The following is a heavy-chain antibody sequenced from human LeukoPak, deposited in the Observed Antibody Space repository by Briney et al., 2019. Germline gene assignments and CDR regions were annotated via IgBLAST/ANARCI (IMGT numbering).Heavy chain of an antibody. V-gene: IGHV4-34*01. CDR3: ARSRAGNDFLSAFYALDI. CDR1: GGSLSSYY. D-gene: IGHD3-3*01. Sequence: PSETLSLTCAVYGGSLSSYYWSWIRQPPGKGLEWIGEINHSGSTNNNPSLKSRVTVLVDASKNQFSLKLTSVTAADSAVYYCARSRAGNDFLSAFYALDIWGQGTMVTVSS. J-gene: IGHJ3*02. CDR2: INHSGST.